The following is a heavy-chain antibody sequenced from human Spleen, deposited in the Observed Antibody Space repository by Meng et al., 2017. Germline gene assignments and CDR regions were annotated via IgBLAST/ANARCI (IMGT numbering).Heavy chain of an antibody. CDR2: IYYSGST. CDR1: GGSISSSSCY. Sequence: SETLSLTCTVSGGSISSSSCYWGWIRQPPGKGLEWIGSIYYSGSTYYNPSLKSRVTISVDTSKNQFSLKLSSVTAADTAVYYCARDRLDAYYYDSSGYSYYYGMDVWGQGTTVTVSS. V-gene: IGHV4-39*07. CDR3: ARDRLDAYYYDSSGYSYYYGMDV. D-gene: IGHD3-22*01. J-gene: IGHJ6*02.